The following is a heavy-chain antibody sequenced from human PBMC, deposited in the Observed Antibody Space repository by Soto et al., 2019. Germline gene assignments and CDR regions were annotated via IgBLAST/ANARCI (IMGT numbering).Heavy chain of an antibody. D-gene: IGHD5-18*01. CDR3: ARVRGYHDDDAFDI. Sequence: SETMSLTCAVYGGSFSGHYCSWISQPPGKGLEWIGEINHSGSTNYNPSLKSRVTISVDTSKNQFSLKLSSVTAADTAVYYCARVRGYHDDDAFDIWGQGTMVTVSS. V-gene: IGHV4-34*01. CDR1: GGSFSGHY. CDR2: INHSGST. J-gene: IGHJ3*02.